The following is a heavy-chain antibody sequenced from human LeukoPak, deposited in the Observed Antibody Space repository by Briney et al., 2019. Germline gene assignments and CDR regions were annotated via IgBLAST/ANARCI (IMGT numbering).Heavy chain of an antibody. CDR3: IRNNYYALGTHNFDY. D-gene: IGHD3-10*01. CDR1: GGSISSYY. CDR2: IYTSGST. Sequence: SETLSLTCTVSGGSISSYYWSWIRQPAGKGLEWIGRIYTSGSTNYNPSLKSRVTTSLDKSRNHFSLDLRSVTAADTAIYYCIRNNYYALGTHNFDYWGHGILVTVSP. V-gene: IGHV4-4*07. J-gene: IGHJ4*01.